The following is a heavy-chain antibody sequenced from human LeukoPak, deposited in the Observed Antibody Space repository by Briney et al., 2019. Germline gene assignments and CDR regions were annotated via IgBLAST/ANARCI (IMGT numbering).Heavy chain of an antibody. CDR2: MYTGGTT. CDR1: GFTFSRYW. CDR3: AKDEATSGGGLAS. J-gene: IGHJ4*02. Sequence: GGSLRLSCAASGFTFSRYWMSWVRQAPGKGLEWVSAMYTGGTTYYADSVTGRFTISRDNSKNTLYLHMNSLRAEDTAVYYCAKDEATSGGGLASWGQGTLVSVSS. V-gene: IGHV3-53*01. D-gene: IGHD3-16*01.